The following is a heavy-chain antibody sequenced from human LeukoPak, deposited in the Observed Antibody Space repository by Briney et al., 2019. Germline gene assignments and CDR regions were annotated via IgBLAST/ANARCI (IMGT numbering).Heavy chain of an antibody. CDR2: ISGSGGT. D-gene: IGHD5-18*01. CDR1: GFTFSSYA. CDR3: AKDRVGTAMVVGDFDY. Sequence: GGSLRLSCAASGFTFSSYAMSWVRQAPGKGLEWVSGISGSGGTYYADSVKGRFTISRDKSKNTLYLQMNSLRVEDTAVYYCAKDRVGTAMVVGDFDYWGQGTLVTASS. V-gene: IGHV3-23*01. J-gene: IGHJ4*02.